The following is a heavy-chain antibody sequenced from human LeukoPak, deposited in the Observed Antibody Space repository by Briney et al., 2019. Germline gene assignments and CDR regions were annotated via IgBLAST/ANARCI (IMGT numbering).Heavy chain of an antibody. CDR1: GGSFSGYY. V-gene: IGHV4-34*01. CDR3: AREICRYCSSTSTS. Sequence: SETLSLTCAVTGGSFSGYYWSWIRQPPGKGLEWIGEINHSGSTNYNPSLKSRVTISVDTSKNQFSLKLSSVTAADTAVYYCAREICRYCSSTSTSWGQGTLVTVSS. CDR2: INHSGST. J-gene: IGHJ5*02. D-gene: IGHD2-2*01.